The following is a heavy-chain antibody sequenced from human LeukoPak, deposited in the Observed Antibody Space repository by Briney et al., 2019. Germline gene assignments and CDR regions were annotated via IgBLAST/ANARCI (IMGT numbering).Heavy chain of an antibody. D-gene: IGHD3-22*01. CDR1: GYTITSYG. CDR3: ARDSGDSNYYYYYYMDV. J-gene: IGHJ6*03. Sequence: ASVKVSCKASGYTITSYGISWVRQAPGQGLEWMGWISAYNGNTNYAQKLQGRVTMTTDTSTSTAYMELRSLRSDDTAVYYCARDSGDSNYYYYYYMDVWGKGTTVTVSS. CDR2: ISAYNGNT. V-gene: IGHV1-18*01.